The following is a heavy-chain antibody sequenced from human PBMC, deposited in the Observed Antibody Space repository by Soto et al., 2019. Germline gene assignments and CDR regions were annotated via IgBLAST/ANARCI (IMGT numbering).Heavy chain of an antibody. Sequence: GGSLRLSCAASGFTFSSYSMNWVRQAPGKGLEWVSYISSSSSTIYYADSVKGRFTISRDNAKNSLYLQMNSLRDEDTAVYYCARDIMPSWGVVIIPDAFDIWGQGTMVTVSS. CDR2: ISSSSSTI. CDR3: ARDIMPSWGVVIIPDAFDI. CDR1: GFTFSSYS. J-gene: IGHJ3*02. D-gene: IGHD3-3*01. V-gene: IGHV3-48*02.